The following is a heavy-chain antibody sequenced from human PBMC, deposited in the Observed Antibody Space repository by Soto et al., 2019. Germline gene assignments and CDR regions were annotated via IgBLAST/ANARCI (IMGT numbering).Heavy chain of an antibody. Sequence: SQTLSLTCAISGDSVSSNSAAWSWIRQSPSRGLEWLGRTFYRSKWYNDYAVSVKGRITINPDTSKNQFSLQLNSVTPEDTAVYYCAKEGGNHYYYYAMDVWRQGTTVTVSS. V-gene: IGHV6-1*01. D-gene: IGHD1-26*01. J-gene: IGHJ6*02. CDR3: AKEGGNHYYYYAMDV. CDR1: GDSVSSNSAA. CDR2: TFYRSKWYN.